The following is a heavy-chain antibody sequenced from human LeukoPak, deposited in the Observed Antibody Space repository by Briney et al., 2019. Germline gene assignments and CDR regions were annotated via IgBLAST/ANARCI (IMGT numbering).Heavy chain of an antibody. D-gene: IGHD6-13*01. CDR1: GGSISSSSYY. Sequence: SETLSLTCTVSGGSISSSSYYWGWIRQPPGKGLEWIGSIYYSGSTYYNPSLKSRVTISVDTSKNQFSLKLSSVTAADTAVYYCAREGDLTYSSSWDDKKQNDYWGQGTLVTVSS. V-gene: IGHV4-39*07. CDR2: IYYSGST. CDR3: AREGDLTYSSSWDDKKQNDY. J-gene: IGHJ4*02.